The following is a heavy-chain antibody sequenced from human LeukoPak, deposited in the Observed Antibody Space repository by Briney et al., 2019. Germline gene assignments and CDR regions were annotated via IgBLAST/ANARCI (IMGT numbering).Heavy chain of an antibody. Sequence: GGSLRLSCAASGFTFSSYSMNWVRQAPGKGLEWVSYISSSSSTVYYADSVKGRFTISRDNAKNSLYLQMNSLRAEDTAVYYCAREQYSSTFDYWGQGTLVTVSS. CDR2: ISSSSSTV. CDR3: AREQYSSTFDY. V-gene: IGHV3-48*01. CDR1: GFTFSSYS. J-gene: IGHJ4*02. D-gene: IGHD6-19*01.